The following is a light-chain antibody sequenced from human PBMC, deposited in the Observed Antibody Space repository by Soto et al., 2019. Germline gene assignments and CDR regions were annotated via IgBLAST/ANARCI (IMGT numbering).Light chain of an antibody. Sequence: QSVLTQPPSVSGAPGQRVTISCTGSSSNIGAGYDVHWYQQLPGTAPKLLIYGNSNRPSGVPDRFSGSKSGTSASLAITGLQAEDEADYYCKSYASSLSGWVFGGGTKVTVL. V-gene: IGLV1-40*01. CDR1: SSNIGAGYD. CDR2: GNS. J-gene: IGLJ3*02. CDR3: KSYASSLSGWV.